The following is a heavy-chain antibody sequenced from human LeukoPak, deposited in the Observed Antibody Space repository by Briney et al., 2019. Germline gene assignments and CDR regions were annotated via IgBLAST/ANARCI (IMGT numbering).Heavy chain of an antibody. Sequence: PGGSLTLSCAASGFTFNSYSMKWLPQAPGKGLEWCSSISSSSSYIYYADSVKGRFTISRDNATTSLYLQMNSLRPDDTALYYCARVRTDSSRYYYEGYDYWGQGTLVTVSS. CDR3: ARVRTDSSRYYYEGYDY. CDR2: ISSSSSYI. D-gene: IGHD3-22*01. V-gene: IGHV3-21*01. J-gene: IGHJ4*02. CDR1: GFTFNSYS.